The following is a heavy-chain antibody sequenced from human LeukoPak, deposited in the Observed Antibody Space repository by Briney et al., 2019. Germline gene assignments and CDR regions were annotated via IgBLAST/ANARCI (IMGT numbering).Heavy chain of an antibody. CDR1: GFTFSSYG. D-gene: IGHD3-10*01. V-gene: IGHV3-30*02. Sequence: GGSLRLSCAASGFTFSSYGMHWVRQAPGKGLEWVAFIRYDGSNKYYADSVKGRFTISRDNSKNTLYLQMNSLRAEDTAVYYCAKELGTMVRGVKGNEYFQHWGQGTLVTVSS. CDR2: IRYDGSNK. CDR3: AKELGTMVRGVKGNEYFQH. J-gene: IGHJ1*01.